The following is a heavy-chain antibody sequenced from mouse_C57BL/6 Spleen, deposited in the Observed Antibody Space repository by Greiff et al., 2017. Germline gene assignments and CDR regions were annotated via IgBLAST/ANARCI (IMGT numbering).Heavy chain of an antibody. CDR1: GYTFTSYW. CDR3: ARSGAMDY. J-gene: IGHJ4*01. D-gene: IGHD3-1*01. Sequence: VQLKQPGAELVMPGASVKLSCKASGYTFTSYWMHWVKQRPGQGLEWIGEIDPSDSYTNYNQKFKGKSTLTVDKSSSTAYMQLSSLTSEDSAVYYCARSGAMDYWGQGTSVTVSS. CDR2: IDPSDSYT. V-gene: IGHV1-69*01.